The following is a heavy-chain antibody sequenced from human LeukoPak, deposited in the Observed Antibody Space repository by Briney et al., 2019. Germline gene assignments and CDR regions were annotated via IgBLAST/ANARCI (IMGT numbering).Heavy chain of an antibody. Sequence: PSETLSLTCAVYGGSFSGYYWSWIRQPPGKGPEWIGEINHSGSTNYNPSLKSRVTISVDTSKNQFSLKLSSVTAADTAVYYCARERETSPFDYWGQGTLVTVSS. V-gene: IGHV4-34*01. CDR2: INHSGST. CDR1: GGSFSGYY. CDR3: ARERETSPFDY. J-gene: IGHJ4*02. D-gene: IGHD1-26*01.